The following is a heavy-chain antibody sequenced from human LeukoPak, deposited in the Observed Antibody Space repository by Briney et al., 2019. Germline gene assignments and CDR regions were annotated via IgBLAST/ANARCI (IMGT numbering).Heavy chain of an antibody. Sequence: GGSLRLSCAASGFTFSSYSMNWVRQAPGKGLEWISVISGNGHLIYWADSLKGRFTVSRDNAKNSLYLQINSLTVEDTAIYYCARDSDGWSRDYWGQGTLVTVSS. CDR3: ARDSDGWSRDY. CDR2: ISGNGHLI. J-gene: IGHJ4*02. CDR1: GFTFSSYS. V-gene: IGHV3-21*06. D-gene: IGHD5-24*01.